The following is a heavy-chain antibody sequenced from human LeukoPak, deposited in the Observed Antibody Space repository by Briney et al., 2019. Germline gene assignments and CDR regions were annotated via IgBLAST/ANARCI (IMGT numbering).Heavy chain of an antibody. D-gene: IGHD3-16*01. CDR1: GFTVSSNE. CDR2: ISGGST. CDR3: AKDWRMITFGGVDY. J-gene: IGHJ4*02. Sequence: GGSLRLSCAASGFTVSSNEMSWVRQAPGKGLEWVSSISGGSTYYADSRKGRFTISRDNSKNTLYLQMNSLRAEDTAVYYCAKDWRMITFGGVDYWGQGTLVTVSS. V-gene: IGHV3-38-3*01.